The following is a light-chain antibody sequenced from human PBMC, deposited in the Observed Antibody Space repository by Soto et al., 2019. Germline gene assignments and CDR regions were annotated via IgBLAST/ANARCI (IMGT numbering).Light chain of an antibody. CDR2: GAS. Sequence: EIVLTQSPGTLSLSPGERATLSCRASQSVSSSYLAWYQQKPGQAPRLLIYGASSRATGIPDRFSGRGSGTDLTLTISRLEPEDFAVFYCQQYGSSPFTFGQGTRLETK. CDR3: QQYGSSPFT. CDR1: QSVSSSY. V-gene: IGKV3-20*01. J-gene: IGKJ5*01.